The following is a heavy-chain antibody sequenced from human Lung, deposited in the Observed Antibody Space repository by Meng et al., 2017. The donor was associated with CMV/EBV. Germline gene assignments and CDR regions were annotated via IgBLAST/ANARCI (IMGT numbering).Heavy chain of an antibody. J-gene: IGHJ5*02. CDR3: AKDPGGAAIRFWFDP. CDR2: INSDGSST. D-gene: IGHD2-2*02. Sequence: SCAASGFTFSSYWMHWVRQAPGKGLVWVSRINSDGSSTSYADSVKGRFTISRDNSKNTLYLQMNSLRAEDTAVYYCAKDPGGAAIRFWFDPWGQGXLVTVSS. V-gene: IGHV3-74*01. CDR1: GFTFSSYW.